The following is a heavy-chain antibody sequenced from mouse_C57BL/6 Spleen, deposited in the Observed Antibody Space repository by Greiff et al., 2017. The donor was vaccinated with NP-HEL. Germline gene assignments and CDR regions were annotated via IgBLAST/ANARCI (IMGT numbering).Heavy chain of an antibody. Sequence: VQLQQSGAELVRPGASVTLSCKASGYTFTDYEMHWVKQTPVHGLEWIGAIDPETGGTAYNQKFKGKAILTADKSSSTAYMELRSLTSEDSAVYYCTRRGYYGSTHDYWGQGTTLTVSS. V-gene: IGHV1-15*01. CDR3: TRRGYYGSTHDY. CDR2: IDPETGGT. D-gene: IGHD1-1*01. CDR1: GYTFTDYE. J-gene: IGHJ2*01.